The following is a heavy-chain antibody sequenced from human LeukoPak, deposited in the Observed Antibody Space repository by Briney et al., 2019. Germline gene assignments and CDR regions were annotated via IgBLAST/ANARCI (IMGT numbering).Heavy chain of an antibody. J-gene: IGHJ4*02. CDR2: FDPEDGET. Sequence: GAAVKVSRKVSVHTLTELAMHWVGQAPGKGLEWGGSFDPEDGETIYEQKFQGRITMAEDTSTDTAYMELSRLRAEDTAVYYCTAGMVRGVIDYWGQGTLVTVSS. CDR3: TAGMVRGVIDY. D-gene: IGHD3-10*01. V-gene: IGHV1-24*01. CDR1: VHTLTELA.